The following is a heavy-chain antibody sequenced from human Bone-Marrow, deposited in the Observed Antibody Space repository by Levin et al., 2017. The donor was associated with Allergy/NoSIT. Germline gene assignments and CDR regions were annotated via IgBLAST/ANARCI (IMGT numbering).Heavy chain of an antibody. CDR2: IYTTGST. J-gene: IGHJ6*03. V-gene: IGHV4-61*02. Sequence: SETLSLTCSVSGGSISSGRYYFTWVRQSAGKGLEWIGRIYTTGSTNYNPSLESRVTISRDTFKKEVYLTLSSVTAADTAVYFCRRDRLASLYDYSVAGWGRGTTVIVSS. CDR1: GGSISSGRYY. D-gene: IGHD2/OR15-2a*01. CDR3: RRDRLASLYDYSVAG.